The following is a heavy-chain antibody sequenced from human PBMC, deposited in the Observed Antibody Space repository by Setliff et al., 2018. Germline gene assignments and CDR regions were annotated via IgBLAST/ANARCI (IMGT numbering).Heavy chain of an antibody. Sequence: ASVKVSCKASGYTFTGYYMHWVRQAPGQGLEWMGRINPNSGATNFAQKFQGRVTMTRDTSISTAYMDLSRLRSDDTAVYYCARDLYNSGSDYWGQGTLVTVSS. D-gene: IGHD6-25*01. CDR3: ARDLYNSGSDY. V-gene: IGHV1-2*06. CDR1: GYTFTGYY. J-gene: IGHJ4*02. CDR2: INPNSGAT.